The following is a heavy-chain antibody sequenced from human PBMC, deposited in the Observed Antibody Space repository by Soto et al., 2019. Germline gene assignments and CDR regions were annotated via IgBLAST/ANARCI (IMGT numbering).Heavy chain of an antibody. D-gene: IGHD1-26*01. CDR2: ISYDGSNK. CDR3: AKDVVVGATTGLGDYYYYYGMDV. Sequence: GGSLRLSCAASGFTFSSYGMHWVRQAPGKGLEWVAVISYDGSNKYYADSVKGRFTISRDNSKNTLYLQMNSLRAEDTAAYYCAKDVVVGATTGLGDYYYYYGMDVWGQGTTVTVSS. V-gene: IGHV3-30*18. CDR1: GFTFSSYG. J-gene: IGHJ6*02.